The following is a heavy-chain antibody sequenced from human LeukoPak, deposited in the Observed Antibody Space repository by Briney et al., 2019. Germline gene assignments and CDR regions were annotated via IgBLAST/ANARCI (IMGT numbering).Heavy chain of an antibody. CDR2: ISGFNGDT. CDR3: ATSGGVDVPVAGFDY. Sequence: ASVKVSCTASGVTFTSHFISWVRQAPGQGLEWMGWISGFNGDTIYAQQYQDRFTMTTDTTTATAYMDLRSLRSDDAAVYYCATSGGVDVPVAGFDYWGQGTLVTVSS. CDR1: GVTFTSHF. D-gene: IGHD2-8*02. J-gene: IGHJ4*02. V-gene: IGHV1-18*01.